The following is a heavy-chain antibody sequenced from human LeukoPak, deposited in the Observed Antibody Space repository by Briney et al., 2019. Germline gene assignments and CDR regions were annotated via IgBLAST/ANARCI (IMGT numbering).Heavy chain of an antibody. CDR1: GFTFSSYS. Sequence: GGSLRLSCAASGFTFSSYSMNWVRQAPGKGLEWVSSISSSSSYIYYADSVKGRFTISRDNAKNSLYLQMNSLRAEDTAVYYCAKEAVANWFDPWGQGTLVTVSS. J-gene: IGHJ5*02. CDR3: AKEAVANWFDP. V-gene: IGHV3-21*01. D-gene: IGHD6-25*01. CDR2: ISSSSSYI.